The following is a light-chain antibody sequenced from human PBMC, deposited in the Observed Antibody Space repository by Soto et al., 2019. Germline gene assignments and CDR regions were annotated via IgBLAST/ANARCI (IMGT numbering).Light chain of an antibody. CDR2: EVS. CDR3: NSYTSSSTLDV. V-gene: IGLV2-14*01. Sequence: QSALTQPASVSGSPGQSITISCTGTNSDVGGYNYVSWYQQHPGKAPKLMIYEVSNRPSGVSNRFSGSKSGNTASLTISGLQAEDEADYYCNSYTSSSTLDVFGTGTKLTVL. CDR1: NSDVGGYNY. J-gene: IGLJ1*01.